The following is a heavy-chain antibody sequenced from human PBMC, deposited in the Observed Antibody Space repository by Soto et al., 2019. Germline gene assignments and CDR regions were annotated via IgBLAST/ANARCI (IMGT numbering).Heavy chain of an antibody. J-gene: IGHJ6*03. Sequence: QVQLQESGPGLVKPSQTLSLTCTVSGGPISSGGYYWTWVRQPPGKGLGWIGYIHYSGRTFYTPSLESRVIISLDTSENQCSLKLTSVTSADTAVYYCARFSPPGYYYMYVCGKGTSVTVAS. CDR1: GGPISSGGYY. CDR3: ARFSPPGYYYMYV. V-gene: IGHV4-31*03. CDR2: IHYSGRT.